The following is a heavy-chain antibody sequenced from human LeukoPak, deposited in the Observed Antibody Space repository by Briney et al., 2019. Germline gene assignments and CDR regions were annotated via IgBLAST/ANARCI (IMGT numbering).Heavy chain of an antibody. Sequence: ASVKVSCKASGYTFTSYDINWVRQATGQGLEWMGWINPNSGGTNYAQKFQGRVTMTRDTSISTAYMELSRLRSDDTAVYYCARTFSSSTSCYGYWGQGTLVTVSS. D-gene: IGHD2-2*01. CDR1: GYTFTSYD. V-gene: IGHV1-2*02. CDR2: INPNSGGT. CDR3: ARTFSSSTSCYGY. J-gene: IGHJ4*02.